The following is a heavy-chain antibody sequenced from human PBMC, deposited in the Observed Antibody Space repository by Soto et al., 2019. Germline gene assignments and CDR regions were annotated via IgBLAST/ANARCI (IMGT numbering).Heavy chain of an antibody. D-gene: IGHD1-7*01. CDR3: ARGYRISGSTRLGYYYYGRDG. CDR2: ISYRSSDI. V-gene: IGHV3-21*01. CDR1: GFTFSSYS. J-gene: IGHJ6*02. Sequence: GGSLTLSCAASGFTFSSYSMNWVRQAPGQGLERVSSISYRSSDIYFSDSVKGSFTTSRVNAENSLFLQMNSLRVEDTAVYYCARGYRISGSTRLGYYYYGRDGWGQGTTVTVS.